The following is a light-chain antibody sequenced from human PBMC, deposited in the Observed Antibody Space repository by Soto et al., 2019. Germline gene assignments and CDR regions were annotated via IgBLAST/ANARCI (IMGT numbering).Light chain of an antibody. CDR3: NSYTSASFYV. V-gene: IGLV2-14*01. CDR1: TSDIAGYNY. CDR2: EVT. Sequence: QSALAQPASVSGSPGHSITISCTGTTSDIAGYNYVSWYQQHPGKAPKLLIYEVTSRASGVSHRFSGSKSGNTASLTISGLQAEDEAEYYCNSYTSASFYVFGTGTKLTVL. J-gene: IGLJ1*01.